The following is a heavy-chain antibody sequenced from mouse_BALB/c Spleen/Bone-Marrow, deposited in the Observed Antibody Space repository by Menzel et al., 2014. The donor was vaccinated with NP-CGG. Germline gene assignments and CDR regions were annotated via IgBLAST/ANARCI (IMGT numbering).Heavy chain of an antibody. CDR2: ISNGGGST. CDR1: GFTFRDYY. J-gene: IGHJ4*01. Sequence: EVKLMESGGGLVQPGGSLKLSCATSGFTFRDYYMYWVRQTPEKSLEWVAYISNGGGSTYYPDTVKGRFTISRDNAKNTLYLQMSRLKSEDTAMYYCARQGTLDYWGQGTSVTVST. CDR3: ARQGTLDY. V-gene: IGHV5-12*02.